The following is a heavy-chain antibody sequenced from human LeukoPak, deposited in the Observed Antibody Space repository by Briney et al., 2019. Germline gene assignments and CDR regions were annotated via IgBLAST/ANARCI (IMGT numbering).Heavy chain of an antibody. D-gene: IGHD3-10*01. CDR1: GGSISSYY. CDR3: ARAYGPRYYYYMDV. CDR2: IYYSGST. V-gene: IGHV4-59*01. J-gene: IGHJ6*03. Sequence: SSETLSLTCTVSGGSISSYYWSWIRQPPGKGLEWIGYIYYSGSTNYNPSLKSRVTISVDTSKNQFSLKLSSVTAADTAVYYCARAYGPRYYYYMDVWGKGTTVTVSS.